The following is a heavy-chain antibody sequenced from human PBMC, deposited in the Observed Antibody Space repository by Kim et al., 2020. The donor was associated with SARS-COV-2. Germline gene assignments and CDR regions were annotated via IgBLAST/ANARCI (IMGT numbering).Heavy chain of an antibody. J-gene: IGHJ4*01. CDR1: GFTGFTFSAYA. Sequence: GGSLRLSCAASGFTGFTFSAYAMRWVPQAPVKGLAVVTLISYDGGNKYYADSVSDRFTISRDNSKNTVYLQMNSLRTEDTAAYYCARSRSFSTSWFFDFLGHSTLVTLS. V-gene: IGHV3-30-3*01. CDR2: ISYDGGNK. CDR3: ARSRSFSTSWFFDF. D-gene: IGHD6-13*01.